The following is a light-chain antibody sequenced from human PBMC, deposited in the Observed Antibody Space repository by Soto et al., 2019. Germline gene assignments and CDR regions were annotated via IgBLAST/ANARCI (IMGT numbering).Light chain of an antibody. J-gene: IGKJ1*01. CDR1: QSTSSG. CDR3: QQYNTYE. CDR2: DAS. Sequence: DIQMTQSPSTLSASVGDRVTVTCRASQSTSSGLAWYQQKPGKAPKLLIYDASSLESGVPSRFSGSGSVTEFTLTISDLQPDDFATYYCQQYNTYEFGQGTKVDI. V-gene: IGKV1-5*01.